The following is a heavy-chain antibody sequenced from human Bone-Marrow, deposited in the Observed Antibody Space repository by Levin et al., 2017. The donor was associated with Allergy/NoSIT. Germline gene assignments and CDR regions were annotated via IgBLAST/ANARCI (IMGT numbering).Heavy chain of an antibody. Sequence: GESLKISCAVSGFTFSDYYMNWIRQAPGKGLEWIAYISNSGTSINYADSVKGRFTVSRDNAKNSLYLQMNGLRAEDTAVYYCATGIRGYSSGSIYWYFDLWGRGTLHTVSA. J-gene: IGHJ2*01. CDR1: GFTFSDYY. CDR2: ISNSGTSI. CDR3: ATGIRGYSSGSIYWYFDL. D-gene: IGHD6-19*01. V-gene: IGHV3-11*01.